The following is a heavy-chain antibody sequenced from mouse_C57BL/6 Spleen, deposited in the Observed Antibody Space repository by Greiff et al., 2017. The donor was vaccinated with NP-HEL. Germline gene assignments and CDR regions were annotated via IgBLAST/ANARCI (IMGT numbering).Heavy chain of an antibody. V-gene: IGHV1-52*01. J-gene: IGHJ2*01. CDR1: GYTFTSYW. D-gene: IGHD2-5*01. Sequence: VQLQQSGAELVRPGSSVKLSCKASGYTFTSYWMHWVKQRPIQGLEWIGNIDPSDSETHYNQKFKDKATLTVDKSSSTAYMQLSSLTSEDSAVYYCAREDYSNYLDYWGQGTTLTVSS. CDR3: AREDYSNYLDY. CDR2: IDPSDSET.